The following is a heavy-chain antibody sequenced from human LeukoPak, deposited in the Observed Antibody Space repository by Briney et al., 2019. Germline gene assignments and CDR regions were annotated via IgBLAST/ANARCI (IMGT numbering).Heavy chain of an antibody. CDR2: TYYWSKWYI. D-gene: IGHD5-12*01. Sequence: SQTLSLTCDISRDSVSSNRAAWNWFRQSPSRGLEWLGRTYYWSKWYIDYAVSVKGRITINPDTSKNQFPLQLNSVTPEDTAVYFCARRRYSGYEGYFDYWGQGILVTVSS. V-gene: IGHV6-1*01. J-gene: IGHJ4*02. CDR3: ARRRYSGYEGYFDY. CDR1: RDSVSSNRAA.